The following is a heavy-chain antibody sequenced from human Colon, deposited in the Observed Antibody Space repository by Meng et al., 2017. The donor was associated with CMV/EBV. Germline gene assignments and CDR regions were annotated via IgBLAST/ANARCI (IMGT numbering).Heavy chain of an antibody. Sequence: GESLKISCAASGFTFSSYEMNWVRQAPGKGLEWVSAISGPAKDTHYADSVKGRFTISRDNSRDTVYLEMNSLRPDDTAIYYCAKDRYAGSSGVYFFNYGMDVWGQGTTVTVSS. V-gene: IGHV3-23*01. J-gene: IGHJ6*02. D-gene: IGHD2-2*01. CDR3: AKDRYAGSSGVYFFNYGMDV. CDR1: GFTFSSYE. CDR2: ISGPAKDT.